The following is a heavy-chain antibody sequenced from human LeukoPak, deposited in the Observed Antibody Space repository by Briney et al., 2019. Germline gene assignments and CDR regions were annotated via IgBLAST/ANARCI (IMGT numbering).Heavy chain of an antibody. CDR2: ISSSGSTI. D-gene: IGHD6-13*01. Sequence: PGGSLRLSCAASGFTFRDYYMSWIRQAPGKGLEWVSYISSSGSTIYYAVSVKGRFTISRDNAKNSLYLQMNSLRAEDTAVYYCARVYSSSSVYFDLWGRGTLVTVSS. J-gene: IGHJ2*01. CDR3: ARVYSSSSVYFDL. V-gene: IGHV3-11*04. CDR1: GFTFRDYY.